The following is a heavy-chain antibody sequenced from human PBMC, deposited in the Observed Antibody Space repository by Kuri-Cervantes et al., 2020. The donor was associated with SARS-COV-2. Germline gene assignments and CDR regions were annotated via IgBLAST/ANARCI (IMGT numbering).Heavy chain of an antibody. CDR2: INSDGSST. D-gene: IGHD3-16*01. J-gene: IGHJ6*03. V-gene: IGHV3-74*01. CDR1: GFTFSSYW. CDR3: ARDPGGVYYYYYYMDV. Sequence: GGSLRLSCAASGFTFSSYWMHWVRQAPGKGLVWVSRINSDGSSTSYADSVKGRFTISRDNAKNSLYLQMNSLRAEDTAVYYCARDPGGVYYYYYYMDVWGKGTTVTVSS.